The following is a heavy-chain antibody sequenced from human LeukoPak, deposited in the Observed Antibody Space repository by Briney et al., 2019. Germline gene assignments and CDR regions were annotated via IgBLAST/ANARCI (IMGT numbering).Heavy chain of an antibody. CDR3: ASSYYGSGSYYNVGCFDP. Sequence: SETLSLTCTVSGGSISSGSYYWSWIRQPAGKGLEWIGRIYTSGSTNYNPSLKSRVTISVDTSKNQFSLKLSSVTAADTAVYYCASSYYGSGSYYNVGCFDPWGQGTLVTVSS. D-gene: IGHD3-10*01. J-gene: IGHJ5*02. V-gene: IGHV4-61*02. CDR2: IYTSGST. CDR1: GGSISSGSYY.